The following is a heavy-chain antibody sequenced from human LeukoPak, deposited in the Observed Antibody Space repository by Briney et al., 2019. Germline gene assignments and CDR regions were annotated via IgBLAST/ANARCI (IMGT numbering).Heavy chain of an antibody. CDR1: GYSFTSYW. CDR2: IYPGDSDT. D-gene: IGHD5-18*01. CDR3: ARFSQLWDQEDAFDT. J-gene: IGHJ3*02. Sequence: GESLKISCKGSGYSFTSYWIGWVRQMPGKGLEWMGIIYPGDSDTRYSPSFQGQVTISADKSISTAYLQWSSLKASDTAMYYCARFSQLWDQEDAFDTWGQGTMVTVSS. V-gene: IGHV5-51*01.